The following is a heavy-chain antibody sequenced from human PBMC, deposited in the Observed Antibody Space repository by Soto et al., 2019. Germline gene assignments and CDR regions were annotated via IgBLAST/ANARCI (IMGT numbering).Heavy chain of an antibody. Sequence: QVQLQESGPGLVNPSGTLSLTCAVSGGSLSSSSWWSWVRQPPGKTLEWLGEIFYSGSTKYNPSLNSRVTISADQSKNDFSLRLSSVTAAATAVYYCVHHGGVPYYHDFWGQGMLVTVSS. D-gene: IGHD2-8*01. CDR3: VHHGGVPYYHDF. V-gene: IGHV4-4*02. CDR2: IFYSGST. CDR1: GGSLSSSSW. J-gene: IGHJ4*02.